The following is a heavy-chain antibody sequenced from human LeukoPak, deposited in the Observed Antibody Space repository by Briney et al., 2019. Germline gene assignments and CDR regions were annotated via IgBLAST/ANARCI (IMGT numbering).Heavy chain of an antibody. J-gene: IGHJ4*02. CDR1: GFTFSSYE. CDR3: ARDSDSPTPFDY. Sequence: GGSLRLSCAASGFTFSSYEMNWVRQAPGKGLEWVSYISSSGSTIYYADSVKGRFTISRDNAKNSLYLQMNSLRAEDTAVYYCARDSDSPTPFDYWGQGTLVTVSS. D-gene: IGHD3-10*01. CDR2: ISSSGSTI. V-gene: IGHV3-48*03.